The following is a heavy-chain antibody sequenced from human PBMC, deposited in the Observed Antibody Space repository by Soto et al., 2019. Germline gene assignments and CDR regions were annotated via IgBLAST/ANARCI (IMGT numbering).Heavy chain of an antibody. CDR3: AKMGLRRAALDH. D-gene: IGHD2-15*01. Sequence: GGSLRLSCAASGFTFSSYGMHWVRQAPGKGLEWVAVISYDGSNKYYADSVKGRFTISRDNSKNTLYLQMNSLRAEDTAVYYCAKMGLRRAALDHWGRGTLVTVSS. V-gene: IGHV3-30*18. J-gene: IGHJ4*02. CDR1: GFTFSSYG. CDR2: ISYDGSNK.